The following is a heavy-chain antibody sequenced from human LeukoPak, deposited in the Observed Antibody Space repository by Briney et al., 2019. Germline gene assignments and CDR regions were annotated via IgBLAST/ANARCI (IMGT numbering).Heavy chain of an antibody. Sequence: GSLRLSCAASGFTFSSYWMSWVRQAPGKGLEWVANIKQDESEKYYVDSLKGRFTISRDNAKNSLYLQMNSLRAEDTAVHYCARDKIEGPTKLDYWGQGILVTVSS. D-gene: IGHD1-1*01. CDR3: ARDKIEGPTKLDY. J-gene: IGHJ4*02. V-gene: IGHV3-7*01. CDR2: IKQDESEK. CDR1: GFTFSSYW.